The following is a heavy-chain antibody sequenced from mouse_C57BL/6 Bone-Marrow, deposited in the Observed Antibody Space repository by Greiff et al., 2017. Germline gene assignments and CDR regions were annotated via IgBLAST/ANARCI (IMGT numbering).Heavy chain of an antibody. J-gene: IGHJ2*01. D-gene: IGHD4-1*01. CDR3: ARSLTGSDYFDY. CDR2: IYPGNGET. V-gene: IGHV1-12*01. CDR1: GYTFTSSI. Sequence: QVQLQQSGAELVRPGASVKMSCKASGYTFTSSIMHWVKQTPGQGLEWIGAIYPGNGETAYNQKFKGKAKLTVVKSSSTAYMQLSSLNSEDSAVYFCARSLTGSDYFDYWGQGTTLTVSS.